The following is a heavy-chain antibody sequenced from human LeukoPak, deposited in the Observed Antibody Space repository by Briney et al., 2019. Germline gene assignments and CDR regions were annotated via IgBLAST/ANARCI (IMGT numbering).Heavy chain of an antibody. Sequence: GGSLRLSCAVSGFTVSSNYMSWVRQAPGKGLEWVSVLYNGGNTYYADSVKGRFTVSRDNSKNTLYLQMNSLRAEDTAVYYCARYDGGSGPFDYWGQGTLVTVSS. CDR1: GFTVSSNY. J-gene: IGHJ4*02. CDR2: LYNGGNT. CDR3: ARYDGGSGPFDY. V-gene: IGHV3-53*01. D-gene: IGHD3-10*01.